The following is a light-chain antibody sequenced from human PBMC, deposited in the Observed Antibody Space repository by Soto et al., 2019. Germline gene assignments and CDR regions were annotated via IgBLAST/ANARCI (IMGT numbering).Light chain of an antibody. CDR3: QQYKNWPRIT. CDR2: GAF. V-gene: IGKV3-15*01. Sequence: EIGMTQSPATLSGSPGERATLSCRASQSVSRNLAWYQQKPGQAPRLLIYGAFTRATGIPARFSGSASGTEFTPTISSLQSEDFGVYYCQQYKNWPRITFGQGTRLEIK. CDR1: QSVSRN. J-gene: IGKJ5*01.